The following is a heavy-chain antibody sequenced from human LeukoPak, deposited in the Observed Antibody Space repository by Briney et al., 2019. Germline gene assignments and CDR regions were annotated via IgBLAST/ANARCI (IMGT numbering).Heavy chain of an antibody. CDR2: ISGSGGST. CDR1: GFTFSSYG. Sequence: GGSLRLSCAASGFTFSSYGMSWVRQAPGKGLERVSAISGSGGSTYYADSVKGRFTISRDNSKNTLFLQMNSLRSEDTAVYYCARECGGDCPLHWGQGTLVTVSS. J-gene: IGHJ4*02. V-gene: IGHV3-23*01. CDR3: ARECGGDCPLH. D-gene: IGHD2-21*02.